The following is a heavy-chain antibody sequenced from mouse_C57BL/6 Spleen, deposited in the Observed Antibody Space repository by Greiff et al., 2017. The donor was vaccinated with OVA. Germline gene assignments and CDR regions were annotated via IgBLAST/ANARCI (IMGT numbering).Heavy chain of an antibody. J-gene: IGHJ4*01. V-gene: IGHV1-4*01. D-gene: IGHD4-1*01. CDR2: INPSSGYT. CDR1: GYTFTSYT. CDR3: ARIPLGYYAMDY. Sequence: VQLQQSGAELARPGASVKMSCKASGYTFTSYTMHWVKQRPGQGLEWIGYINPSSGYTKYNQKFKDKATLTADKSSSTAYMQLSSLTSEDSAVYYCARIPLGYYAMDYWGQGTSVTVSS.